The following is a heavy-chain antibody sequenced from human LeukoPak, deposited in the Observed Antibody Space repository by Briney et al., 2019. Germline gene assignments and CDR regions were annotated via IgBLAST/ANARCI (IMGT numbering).Heavy chain of an antibody. V-gene: IGHV4-30-4*08. CDR3: ATERGRYCSSTSCYRVGVY. CDR1: GGSISSGDYY. J-gene: IGHJ4*02. Sequence: PSETLSLTCTVSGGSISSGDYYWSWIRQPPGKGLEWIGYIYYSGSTYYNPSLKSRVTISVDTSKNQFSLKLSSVTAADTAVYYCATERGRYCSSTSCYRVGVYWGQGTLATVSS. CDR2: IYYSGST. D-gene: IGHD2-2*02.